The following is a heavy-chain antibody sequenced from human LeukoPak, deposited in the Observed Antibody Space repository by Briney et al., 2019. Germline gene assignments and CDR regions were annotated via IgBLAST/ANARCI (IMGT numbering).Heavy chain of an antibody. Sequence: GGSLRLSGAASGVTFSSYGMHGVRQAPGKGLEWGAVISYDGSNKYYADSVKGRFTISRDNSKNTLYLQMNSLRAEDTAVYYCAKEGSGRGKPDAFDIWGQGTMVTVSS. CDR1: GVTFSSYG. CDR2: ISYDGSNK. J-gene: IGHJ3*02. V-gene: IGHV3-30*18. CDR3: AKEGSGRGKPDAFDI. D-gene: IGHD6-19*01.